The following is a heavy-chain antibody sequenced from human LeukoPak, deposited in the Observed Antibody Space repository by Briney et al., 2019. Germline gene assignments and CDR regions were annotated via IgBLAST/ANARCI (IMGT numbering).Heavy chain of an antibody. CDR3: ARDLGSGGSCYRS. J-gene: IGHJ4*02. Sequence: PGGSLRLSCAASGFTFSSDWMHWVRQAPGKGLVWVSRINDDESVTNYADSVKGRFTISRDNAKNTLYLQMNSLRAEDTAVYFCARDLGSGGSCYRSWGQGTLVTVSS. V-gene: IGHV3-74*01. D-gene: IGHD2-15*01. CDR1: GFTFSSDW. CDR2: INDDESVT.